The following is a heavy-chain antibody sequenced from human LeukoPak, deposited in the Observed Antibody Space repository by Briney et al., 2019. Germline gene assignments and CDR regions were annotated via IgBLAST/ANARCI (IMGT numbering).Heavy chain of an antibody. V-gene: IGHV3-73*01. D-gene: IGHD7-27*01. CDR1: GVTFSGSA. Sequence: PGWSLRLSCAAFGVTFSGSAIHWVRQASGKGREWVGRIRSKPKNYATAYAASGKGRFTIYRDDSKNTVYLQMNTLKTEATSVCYCTRHGDQDYWGQGTLVTVSS. CDR3: TRHGDQDY. J-gene: IGHJ4*02. CDR2: IRSKPKNYAT.